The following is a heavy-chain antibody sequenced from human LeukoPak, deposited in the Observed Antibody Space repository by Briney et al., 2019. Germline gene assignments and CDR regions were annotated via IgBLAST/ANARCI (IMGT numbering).Heavy chain of an antibody. CDR3: AKDYYYYYGMDV. J-gene: IGHJ6*02. Sequence: GGSLRLSCAASGFTFSSYAMSWVRQAPGKGLEWVSAISGSGGSTYYADSVKGRFTFSRDNSKNTLYLQMNSLRAEDTAVYYCAKDYYYYYGMDVWGQGTTVTVSS. CDR2: ISGSGGST. CDR1: GFTFSSYA. V-gene: IGHV3-23*01.